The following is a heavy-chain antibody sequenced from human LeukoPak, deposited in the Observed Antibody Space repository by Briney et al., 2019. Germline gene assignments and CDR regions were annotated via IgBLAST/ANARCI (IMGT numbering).Heavy chain of an antibody. J-gene: IGHJ4*02. CDR1: GFSFSNYA. V-gene: IGHV3-30*18. D-gene: IGHD6-25*01. CDR2: ISYDGSNK. Sequence: GGSLRLSCAASGFSFSNYAMHWVRQAPGKGLEWVAVISYDGSNKYYADSVKGRFTISRDNSKNTLYLQMNSLRAEDTAVYYCAKTQRAPFDYWGRGPLVTVSS. CDR3: AKTQRAPFDY.